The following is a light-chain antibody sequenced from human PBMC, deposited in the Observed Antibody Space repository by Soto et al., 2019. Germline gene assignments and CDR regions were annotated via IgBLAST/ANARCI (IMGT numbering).Light chain of an antibody. Sequence: DIQMTQSPSSLSASIGETVTITCRASQGINSHLAWYQQKPEKAPKSLIHGASNLQTGVPSRFSGSGSGTDFTLTITSLQPEDFASYYCQQYTTYPITFGQGTRLE. CDR1: QGINSH. CDR2: GAS. J-gene: IGKJ5*01. V-gene: IGKV1D-16*01. CDR3: QQYTTYPIT.